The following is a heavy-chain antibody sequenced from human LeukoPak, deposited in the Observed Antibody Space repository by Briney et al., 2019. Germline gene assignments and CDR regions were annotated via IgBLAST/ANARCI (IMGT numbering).Heavy chain of an antibody. CDR3: AKLAGAGY. D-gene: IGHD1-26*01. CDR2: ISWNSGSI. Sequence: PGRSLRLSCAASGFTFDDYAMHWVRQAPGKGLEWVSGISWNSGSIGYADSVKGRFTISRDNAKNSLYLQMNSLRTEDTALYYCAKLAGAGYWGQGTLVTVSS. J-gene: IGHJ4*02. V-gene: IGHV3-9*01. CDR1: GFTFDDYA.